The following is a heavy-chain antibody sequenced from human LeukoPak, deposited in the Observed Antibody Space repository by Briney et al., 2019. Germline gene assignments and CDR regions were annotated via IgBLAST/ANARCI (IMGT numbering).Heavy chain of an antibody. D-gene: IGHD6-19*01. V-gene: IGHV3-30*18. CDR2: ITYDGSNK. Sequence: PGGSLRLSCAASGFTFSTYGMHWVRQAPGKGLEWVAVITYDGSNKYYAGSVKGRFTISRDNSKNTLYLQMNSLRAVDTAVYYCAKDLGVAGDYWGQGTLVTVSS. CDR3: AKDLGVAGDY. CDR1: GFTFSTYG. J-gene: IGHJ4*02.